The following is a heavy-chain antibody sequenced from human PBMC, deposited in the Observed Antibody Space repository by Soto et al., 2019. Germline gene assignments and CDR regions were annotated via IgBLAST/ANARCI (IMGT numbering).Heavy chain of an antibody. CDR1: GYTFTSHD. J-gene: IGHJ4*02. V-gene: IGHV1-46*01. Sequence: QVQLVQSGAEVKKPGASVKVSCKASGYTFTSHDMHLVRQAPGQGLEWMGIINPSGGSTTYAQKFQGRVSMTRDTSTSTVYMELSSLRSEDTAVYYCARGPHYYFDYWGQGTLVTVSS. CDR3: ARGPHYYFDY. CDR2: INPSGGST.